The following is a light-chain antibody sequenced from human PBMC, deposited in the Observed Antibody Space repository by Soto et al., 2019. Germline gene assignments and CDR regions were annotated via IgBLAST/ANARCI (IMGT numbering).Light chain of an antibody. CDR3: QQYHSYPVT. V-gene: IGKV1-16*02. J-gene: IGKJ4*01. Sequence: DIQMTQSPSSLSASVGDTVTITCRASQDISNFLVWFQQKPGKAPKPLISAASSLQSGVPSKFSGSGSGTEFTLTISSLQPEDFATYYCQQYHSYPVTFGGGTQVEIK. CDR2: AAS. CDR1: QDISNF.